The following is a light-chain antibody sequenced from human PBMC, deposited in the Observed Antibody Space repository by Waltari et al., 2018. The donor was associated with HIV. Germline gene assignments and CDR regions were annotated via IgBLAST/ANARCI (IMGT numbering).Light chain of an antibody. CDR1: RSVNLY. CDR3: QQRTNWPRA. CDR2: DAS. V-gene: IGKV3-11*01. J-gene: IGKJ3*01. Sequence: EIVLTQSPATLSLSPGERATLSCRASRSVNLYLAWFQQKPGQAPRLLMYDASNRAPGIPARFSGSGSGTDFTLNISRVESEDFAVYYCQQRTNWPRAFGPGTTVDIK.